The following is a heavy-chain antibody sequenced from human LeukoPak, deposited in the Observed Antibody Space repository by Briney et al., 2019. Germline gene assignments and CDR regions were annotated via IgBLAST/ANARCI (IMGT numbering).Heavy chain of an antibody. Sequence: GGSLRLSCAASGFTFSSYAMHWVRQAPGKGLEWVAVISYDGSNKYYADSVKGRFTISRDNSKNTLYLQMNSLRAKDTAVYYCARGAIVVVPAATYNWFDPWGQGTLVTVSS. V-gene: IGHV3-30-3*01. D-gene: IGHD2-2*01. CDR2: ISYDGSNK. CDR3: ARGAIVVVPAATYNWFDP. J-gene: IGHJ5*02. CDR1: GFTFSSYA.